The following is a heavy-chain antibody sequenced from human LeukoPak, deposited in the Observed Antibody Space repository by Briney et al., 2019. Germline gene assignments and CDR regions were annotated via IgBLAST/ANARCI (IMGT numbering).Heavy chain of an antibody. CDR2: LHPEDREV. CDR3: ATAEQLV. V-gene: IGHV1-24*01. J-gene: IGHJ4*02. D-gene: IGHD6-6*01. Sequence: EASVKVSCKVSGDTLTEISIHWVRQTPGKGLEWMGGLHPEDREVIYAQKFQGRVTTTEDSPTDTAYMDLRSPRSEDTAVYYCATAEQLVWGQGTLVTVSS. CDR1: GDTLTEIS.